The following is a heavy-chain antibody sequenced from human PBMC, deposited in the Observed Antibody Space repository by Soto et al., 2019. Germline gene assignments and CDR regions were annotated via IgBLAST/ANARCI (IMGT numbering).Heavy chain of an antibody. CDR2: MNPNSGNT. V-gene: IGHV1-8*01. J-gene: IGHJ6*02. CDR3: ARDYSSGYGMDV. CDR1: GYTFTSYY. D-gene: IGHD6-19*01. Sequence: GASVKVSCKASGYTFTSYYMNWVRQATGQGLEWMGWMNPNSGNTDYAQKFQGRVTMTRNTSISTAYMELSSLRSEDTAVYYCARDYSSGYGMDVWGQGTTVTVSS.